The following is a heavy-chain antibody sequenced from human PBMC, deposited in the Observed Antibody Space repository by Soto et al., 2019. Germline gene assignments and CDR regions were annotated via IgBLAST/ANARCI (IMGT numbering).Heavy chain of an antibody. CDR2: ISAHNGNT. J-gene: IGHJ4*02. CDR1: GYTFTSYG. V-gene: IGHV1-18*01. Sequence: QVHLVQSGAEVKKPGASVKVSCKGSGYTFTSYGITWVRQAPGQGLEWMGWISAHNGNTDYAQKLQGRVTVTRDTSTSTAYIELRSLRSDDTAVYYCARGWYGDYWGKGALVTVSS. D-gene: IGHD2-15*01. CDR3: ARGWYGDY.